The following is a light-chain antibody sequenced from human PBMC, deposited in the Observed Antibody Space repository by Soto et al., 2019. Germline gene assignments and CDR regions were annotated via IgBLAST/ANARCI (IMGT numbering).Light chain of an antibody. V-gene: IGLV2-14*01. CDR3: SSFTTDSTYV. CDR1: SCDIGANIV. Sequence: QSVLTQPPSVSGSPGQTVTISCTGTSCDIGANIVVSWYQQHPGKVPKLMIYANSSRPSGVSHRFSGSKSGTTASLAITGLQAEGEADYYCSSFTTDSTYVFGTGTKV. J-gene: IGLJ1*01. CDR2: ANS.